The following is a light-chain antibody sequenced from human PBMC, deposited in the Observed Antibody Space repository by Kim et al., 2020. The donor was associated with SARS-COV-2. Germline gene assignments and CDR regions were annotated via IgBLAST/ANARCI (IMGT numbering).Light chain of an antibody. J-gene: IGLJ1*01. Sequence: QSVLTQPPSMSAAPGQKVTISCSGSYSNIGNNYVSWYQHLPGTAPKLLIYDNDKRPSGIPDRFSGSKSGTSATLGITGLQTGDEADYYCGTWDSGLNPGYVFGTGTKVTVL. CDR2: DND. CDR3: GTWDSGLNPGYV. CDR1: YSNIGNNY. V-gene: IGLV1-51*01.